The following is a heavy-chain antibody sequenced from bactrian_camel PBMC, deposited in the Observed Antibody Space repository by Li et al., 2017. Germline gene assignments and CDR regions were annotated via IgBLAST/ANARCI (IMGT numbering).Heavy chain of an antibody. Sequence: HVQLVESGGGLVQPGGSLRLSCVASGFTVNPKCMGWFRQAPGKEREGVAGIDTDGTTGYADSVQGRFTISRDNAKNTVYLRMNSLKSEDTAVYYCAAGIAWYDYWGQGTQVTV. D-gene: IGHD4*01. CDR2: IDTDGTT. V-gene: IGHV3S9*01. CDR3: AAGIAWYDY. CDR1: GFTVNPKC. J-gene: IGHJ4*01.